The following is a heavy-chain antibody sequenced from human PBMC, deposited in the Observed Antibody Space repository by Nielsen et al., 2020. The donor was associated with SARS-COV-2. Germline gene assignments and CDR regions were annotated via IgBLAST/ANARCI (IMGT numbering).Heavy chain of an antibody. CDR1: GFTVSSNY. CDR2: IYSGGST. J-gene: IGHJ5*02. Sequence: GESLKISCAASGFTVSSNYMSWVRQAPGKGLEWVSVIYSGGSTYYADSVKGRFTISRHNSKNTLYLQMNSLRAEDTAVYYRARARGWFDPWGQGTLVTVSS. V-gene: IGHV3-53*04. D-gene: IGHD3-10*01. CDR3: ARARGWFDP.